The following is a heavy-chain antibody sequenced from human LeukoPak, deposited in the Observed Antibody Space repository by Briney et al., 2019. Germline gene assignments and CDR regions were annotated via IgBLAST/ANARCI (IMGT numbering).Heavy chain of an antibody. CDR1: ARSFSGSN. CDR2: IYNSGST. Sequence: SETLSLTCAVYARSFSGSNWRWIRQPPGKGLEWIGEIYNSGSTIYNPSLKSRVTISVDTSKNQFSLNLISVTAADTAVYYCVRAYDYWGQGTLVTVSS. CDR3: VRAYDY. J-gene: IGHJ4*02. V-gene: IGHV4-34*01.